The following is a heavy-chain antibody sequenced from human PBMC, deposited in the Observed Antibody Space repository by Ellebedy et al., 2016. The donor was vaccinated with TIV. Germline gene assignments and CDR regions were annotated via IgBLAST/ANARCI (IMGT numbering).Heavy chain of an antibody. D-gene: IGHD2-21*02. CDR2: ISYDGSNK. CDR3: ARDQSSTYCGGDCYPEGAFDV. V-gene: IGHV3-30-3*01. J-gene: IGHJ3*01. Sequence: GESLKISCAASGFTFSSYPIHWVRQAPDKGLEWVALISYDGSNKYYADSVKGRFTISRDNSKNTLYVQMNSLRAEDTAVYYCARDQSSTYCGGDCYPEGAFDVWGQGTIVTVSS. CDR1: GFTFSSYP.